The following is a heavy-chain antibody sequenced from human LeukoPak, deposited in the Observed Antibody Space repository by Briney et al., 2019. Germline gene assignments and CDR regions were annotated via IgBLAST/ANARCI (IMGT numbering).Heavy chain of an antibody. Sequence: GGSLRLSCAASGFTFSSYSVNWVRQAPGKGLEWVSSISSSSSYIYYADSVKCRFTISRDNAKNSLYLQMNSLRAEDTAVYYCARELEDSSGYFRDYWGQGTLVTVSS. D-gene: IGHD3-22*01. V-gene: IGHV3-21*01. CDR1: GFTFSSYS. CDR3: ARELEDSSGYFRDY. CDR2: ISSSSSYI. J-gene: IGHJ4*02.